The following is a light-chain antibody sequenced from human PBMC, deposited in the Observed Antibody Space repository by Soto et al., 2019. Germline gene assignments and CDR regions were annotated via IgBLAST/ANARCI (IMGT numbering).Light chain of an antibody. CDR3: QKYNSSPWT. CDR2: AAS. J-gene: IGKJ1*01. Sequence: DIQMTQSPSSLYASVGDRVTITCRARQVISNYLAWYQQKPGKVPKLLIYAASTLQSGVPFRFSGSVSGTDFTLTISILQPEDVATYYCQKYNSSPWTFGQGTKVEIK. CDR1: QVISNY. V-gene: IGKV1-27*01.